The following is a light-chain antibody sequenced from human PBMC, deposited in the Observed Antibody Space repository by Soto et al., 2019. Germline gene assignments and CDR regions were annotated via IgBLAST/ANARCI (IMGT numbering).Light chain of an antibody. CDR2: KAS. V-gene: IGKV1-5*03. J-gene: IGKJ1*01. Sequence: DIQMTQSPSTLSASVGDRVTITYRASQSISSWLAWYQQKPGKAPNLLIYKASNLESGVPSRFSGSGSGTEFTLTISSLQPDDFATYYCQQYNNYWTFGQGTKVEI. CDR3: QQYNNYWT. CDR1: QSISSW.